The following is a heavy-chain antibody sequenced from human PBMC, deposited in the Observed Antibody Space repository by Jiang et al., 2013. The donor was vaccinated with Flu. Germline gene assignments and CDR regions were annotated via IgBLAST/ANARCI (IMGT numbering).Heavy chain of an antibody. CDR2: ISGSGXTT. Sequence: WVSTISGSGXTTYYADSVKGRFAISRDNSNNTLFLEMKGLRVDDTATYFCAKEDWGNSLDYWGQGTLVTVSS. V-gene: IGHV3-23*01. D-gene: IGHD7-27*01. J-gene: IGHJ4*02. CDR3: AKEDWGNSLDY.